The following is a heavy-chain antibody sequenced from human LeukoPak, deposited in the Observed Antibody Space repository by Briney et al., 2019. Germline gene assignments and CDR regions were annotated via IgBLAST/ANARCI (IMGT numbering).Heavy chain of an antibody. Sequence: GGSLRLSCAASGFTFSSYWMSWVRQAPGKGLEWVANIKQDGSEKYYVDSVKGRFTISRDNAKNSLYLQMNSLRAEDTAVYYCARDLYSSSWYRSFCDYWGQGTLITVSS. V-gene: IGHV3-7*01. CDR1: GFTFSSYW. CDR2: IKQDGSEK. CDR3: ARDLYSSSWYRSFCDY. D-gene: IGHD6-13*01. J-gene: IGHJ4*02.